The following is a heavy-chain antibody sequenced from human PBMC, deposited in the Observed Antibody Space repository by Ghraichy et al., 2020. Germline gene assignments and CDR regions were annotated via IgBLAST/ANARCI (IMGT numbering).Heavy chain of an antibody. CDR3: ASITMLRGVIRKNYYGMDV. CDR2: IYHSGSS. Sequence: SETLSLTCAVSGGSISSSNWWSWVRQPPGKGLEWIGEIYHSGSSNHNPSLKSRVTISVDKSKNQLSLKLSSVTAADAAVYYCASITMLRGVIRKNYYGMDVWGPGTTVTVSS. J-gene: IGHJ6*02. V-gene: IGHV4-4*02. D-gene: IGHD3-10*01. CDR1: GGSISSSNW.